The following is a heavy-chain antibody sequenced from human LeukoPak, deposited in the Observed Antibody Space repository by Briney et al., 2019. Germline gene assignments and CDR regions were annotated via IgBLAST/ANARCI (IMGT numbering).Heavy chain of an antibody. CDR1: GGSISSGSYY. V-gene: IGHV4-61*02. Sequence: PSQTLSLTCTVSGGSISSGSYYWSWIRQPAGKGLEWIGRIYTSGSTNYNPSLKSRVTISVDTSKNQFSLKLSSVTAADTAVYYCARHSSYPYGSSGYYNYWGQGTLVTVSS. J-gene: IGHJ4*02. CDR2: IYTSGST. D-gene: IGHD3-22*01. CDR3: ARHSSYPYGSSGYYNY.